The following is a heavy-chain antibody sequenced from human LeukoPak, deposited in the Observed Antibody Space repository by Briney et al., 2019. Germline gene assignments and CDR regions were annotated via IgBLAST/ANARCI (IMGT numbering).Heavy chain of an antibody. V-gene: IGHV3-30*18. CDR2: ISYDGSNK. Sequence: QPGRSLRLSCAASGFTFSSYGMHWVRQAPGKGLEWVAVISYDGSNKYYADSVKGRFTISRDNSKITLYLQMNSLRAEDTAVYYCAKYWEVGGFDYWGQGTLVTVSS. D-gene: IGHD1-26*01. CDR1: GFTFSSYG. CDR3: AKYWEVGGFDY. J-gene: IGHJ4*02.